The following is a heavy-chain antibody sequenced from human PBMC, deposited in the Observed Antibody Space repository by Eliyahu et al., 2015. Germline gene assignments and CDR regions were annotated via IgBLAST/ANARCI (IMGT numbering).Heavy chain of an antibody. D-gene: IGHD5-18*01. V-gene: IGHV4-39*01. CDR1: GGSXSSSSYX. J-gene: IGHJ4*02. Sequence: QLQLQESGPGLVKPSETLSLTCTVSGGSXSSSSYXWGWIRQPPGKGLEWIGSIYXSGGTYYNPSLKSRVTISVDTSKNQFSLKLSSVTAADTAVYYCARHRWIQLWLSVGYFDYWGQGTLVTVSS. CDR3: ARHRWIQLWLSVGYFDY. CDR2: IYXSGGT.